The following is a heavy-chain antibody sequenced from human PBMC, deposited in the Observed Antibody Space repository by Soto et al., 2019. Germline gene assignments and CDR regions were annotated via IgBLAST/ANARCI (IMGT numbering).Heavy chain of an antibody. J-gene: IGHJ4*02. CDR3: AKGGYGSGSYYDY. CDR2: ISGSGGST. V-gene: IGHV3-23*01. Sequence: GESLKISCAASGFTFSSYAMSWVRQAPGKGLEWVSAISGSGGSTYYADSVKGRFTISRDNSKNTLYLQMNSLRAEDTAVYYCAKGGYGSGSYYDYWGQGTLVTVSS. D-gene: IGHD3-10*01. CDR1: GFTFSSYA.